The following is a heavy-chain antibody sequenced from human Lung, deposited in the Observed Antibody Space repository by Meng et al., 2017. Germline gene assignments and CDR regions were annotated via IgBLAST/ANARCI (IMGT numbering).Heavy chain of an antibody. CDR2: IKHSGST. J-gene: IGHJ4*02. Sequence: QVEVEQGGAGLLKPADTLARTCVVSGGCGSYYYWSWIRQPPGKGLEWIGEIKHSGSTNYNPSLESRATISVDTSQNNLSLKLSSVTAADSAVYYCARGPTTMAHDFDYWGQGTLVTVSS. CDR3: ARGPTTMAHDFDY. CDR1: GGCGSYYY. D-gene: IGHD4-11*01. V-gene: IGHV4-34*01.